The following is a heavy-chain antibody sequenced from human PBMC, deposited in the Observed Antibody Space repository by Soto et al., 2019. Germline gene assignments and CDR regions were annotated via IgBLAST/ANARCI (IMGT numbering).Heavy chain of an antibody. CDR2: IYYSGST. D-gene: IGHD5-18*01. CDR1: GGPISNSSYS. J-gene: IGHJ4*02. Sequence: SQTHALPYTVSGGPISNSSYSWGWIRQPPGKGLEWIGSIYYSGSTYYNPSLKSRVTISVDTSKNQFSLKLSSVTAADTAVYYCARLPSRYSYGYTPFDYWGQGTLVTVSS. V-gene: IGHV4-39*01. CDR3: ARLPSRYSYGYTPFDY.